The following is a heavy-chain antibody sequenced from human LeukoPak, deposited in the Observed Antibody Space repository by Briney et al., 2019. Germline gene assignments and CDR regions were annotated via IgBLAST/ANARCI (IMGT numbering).Heavy chain of an antibody. Sequence: SEALSLTCAVYGGSFSPYYWSWIRQPPGKGLEWIGEINHSGSTNYNPSLKSRVTISVDTSKNQFSLRLSSVTAADTAVYYCARGGFYCGGDCYVDYWGQGTLVTVSS. D-gene: IGHD2-21*02. CDR3: ARGGFYCGGDCYVDY. V-gene: IGHV4-34*01. CDR1: GGSFSPYY. CDR2: INHSGST. J-gene: IGHJ4*02.